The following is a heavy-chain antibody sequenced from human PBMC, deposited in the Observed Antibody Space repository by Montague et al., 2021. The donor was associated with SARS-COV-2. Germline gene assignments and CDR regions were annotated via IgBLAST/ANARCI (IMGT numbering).Heavy chain of an antibody. V-gene: IGHV3-30-3*01. CDR3: ARPRSGSYFSYFDY. Sequence: SLRLSCAASGFTFSSYAMHWVRQAPGKGLEWVAVISYDGSNKYYADSVKGRFTISGDNSKNTLYLQMNSLRAEDTAVYYCARPRSGSYFSYFDYWGQGTLVTVSS. J-gene: IGHJ4*02. D-gene: IGHD1-26*01. CDR1: GFTFSSYA. CDR2: ISYDGSNK.